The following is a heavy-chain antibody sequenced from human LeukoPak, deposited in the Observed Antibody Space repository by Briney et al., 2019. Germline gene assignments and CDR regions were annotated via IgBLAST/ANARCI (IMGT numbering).Heavy chain of an antibody. CDR3: ARDYCSSTSCLFDY. D-gene: IGHD2-2*01. CDR2: INPNSGDT. J-gene: IGHJ4*02. V-gene: IGHV1-2*06. CDR1: GYTFTGYY. Sequence: ASVKVSCKASGYTFTGYYIHWMRQAPGQGLEWMGRINPNSGDTNYAQKFQGRVTMTRDTSISTAYMELSRLRSDDTAVYYCARDYCSSTSCLFDYWGQGTLVTVSS.